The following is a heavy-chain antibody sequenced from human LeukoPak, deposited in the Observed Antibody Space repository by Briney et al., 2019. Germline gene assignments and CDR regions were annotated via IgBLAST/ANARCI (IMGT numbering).Heavy chain of an antibody. D-gene: IGHD4-17*01. CDR2: FNPEDGET. CDR3: ARDLGDPGPFDY. Sequence: ASVKVSCKVSGYTFTGLSMHWVRQAPGKGLEWMGCFNPEDGETIYAQRFQGRFVFTSDTSTSTAYLQMSSLRVDDTAVYYCARDLGDPGPFDYWGQGTLVTVSS. J-gene: IGHJ4*02. CDR1: GYTFTGLS. V-gene: IGHV1-24*01.